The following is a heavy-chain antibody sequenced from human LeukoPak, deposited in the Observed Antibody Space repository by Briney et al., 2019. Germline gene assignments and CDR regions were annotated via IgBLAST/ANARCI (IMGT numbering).Heavy chain of an antibody. Sequence: GGSLRLSCAASEFSVGSNYMTWVRQAPGKGLEWVSLIYSGGSTYYADSVKGRFTISRDNSKNTLYLQMNSLRAEDTAVYYCARGGTMIVASPSSKNDIWGQGTMVTVSS. J-gene: IGHJ3*02. CDR2: IYSGGST. CDR3: ARGGTMIVASPSSKNDI. CDR1: EFSVGSNY. D-gene: IGHD3-22*01. V-gene: IGHV3-66*01.